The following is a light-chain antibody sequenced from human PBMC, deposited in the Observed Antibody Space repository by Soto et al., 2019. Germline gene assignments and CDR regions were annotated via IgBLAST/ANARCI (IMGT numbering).Light chain of an antibody. CDR2: GAS. V-gene: IGKV3-15*01. CDR1: QSVNSN. CDR3: QQYNSWLT. J-gene: IGKJ4*01. Sequence: IVMTQSPATLSVSPGERATLSCRASQSVNSNLAWYQQKPGQAPKLLIYGASTRATDIPARFSGSGSGAEFTLTISSLQSEDFAIYYCQQYNSWLTFGGGTKVEVK.